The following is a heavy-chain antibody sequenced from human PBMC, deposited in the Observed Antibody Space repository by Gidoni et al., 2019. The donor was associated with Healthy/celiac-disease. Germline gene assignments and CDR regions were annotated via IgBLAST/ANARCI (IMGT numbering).Heavy chain of an antibody. J-gene: IGHJ6*02. Sequence: QVQLVESGGGVVQPGRSLRLSCAASGSTFSRSGIHWVRQAPGKGLEWVGVISYDGSNKYYADSVKGRFTISRDNSQNTLYLQMNSLRAEDTAVYYCAKDFKTSMGGGYYHGMDVWGQGTTVTVSS. V-gene: IGHV3-30*18. CDR3: AKDFKTSMGGGYYHGMDV. CDR2: ISYDGSNK. CDR1: GSTFSRSG. D-gene: IGHD5-18*01.